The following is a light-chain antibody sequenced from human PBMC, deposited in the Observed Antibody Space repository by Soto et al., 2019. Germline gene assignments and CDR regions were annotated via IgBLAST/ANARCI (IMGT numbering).Light chain of an antibody. Sequence: QSALTQPASVSGSPGQSITISCTGTSSEVGGYNYVSWYQQHPGKAPKLMIYEVSNRPSGVSYRFSGSKSGNTASLTISGLQAEDEADYYCSSYTSSSIPYVFGTGTKVTVL. CDR3: SSYTSSSIPYV. V-gene: IGLV2-14*01. CDR2: EVS. J-gene: IGLJ1*01. CDR1: SSEVGGYNY.